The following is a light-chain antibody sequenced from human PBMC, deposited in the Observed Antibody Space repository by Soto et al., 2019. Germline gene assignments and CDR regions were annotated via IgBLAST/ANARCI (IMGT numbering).Light chain of an antibody. CDR2: EAS. CDR3: CSYAGSSTV. V-gene: IGLV2-23*01. CDR1: TSDVGTYNL. Sequence: QSVLTQPASVSGSPGQSITISCTGTTSDVGTYNLVSWYQQHPGKAPKLMIYEASKRPSGVSNRFSASKSGNTASLTISGLQAEDEADYYCCSYAGSSTVFGGGTQLTVL. J-gene: IGLJ7*01.